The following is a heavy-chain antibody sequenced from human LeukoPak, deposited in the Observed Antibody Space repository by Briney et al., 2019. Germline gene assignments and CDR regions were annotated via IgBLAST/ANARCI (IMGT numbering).Heavy chain of an antibody. D-gene: IGHD2-15*01. Sequence: SETLSLTCTVSGGSISSYYWSWIRQPPGKGLEWIGYIYYSGSTNYNPSLKSRVTISVDTSKNQFSLKLSSMTAADTAVYYCARGVAPGGGIYYFDYWGQGTLVTVSS. CDR3: ARGVAPGGGIYYFDY. CDR2: IYYSGST. V-gene: IGHV4-59*01. J-gene: IGHJ4*02. CDR1: GGSISSYY.